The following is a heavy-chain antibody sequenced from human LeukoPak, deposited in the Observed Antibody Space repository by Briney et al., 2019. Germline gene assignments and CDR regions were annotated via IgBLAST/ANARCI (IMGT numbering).Heavy chain of an antibody. Sequence: PSETLSLTCTVSGGSISSSSYYWGWIRQPPGKGLEWIGSIYNSGSTYYNPSLKSRVTISVDTSKNQFSLKLSSVTAADTAVYYCARAFGEYTSGWYGFDYWGQGTLVTVSS. CDR3: ARAFGEYTSGWYGFDY. V-gene: IGHV4-39*07. D-gene: IGHD6-19*01. J-gene: IGHJ4*02. CDR1: GGSISSSSYY. CDR2: IYNSGST.